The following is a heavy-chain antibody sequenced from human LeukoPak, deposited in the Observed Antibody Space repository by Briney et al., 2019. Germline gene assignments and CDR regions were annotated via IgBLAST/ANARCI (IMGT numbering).Heavy chain of an antibody. Sequence: PSETLSLTWTVSGGSVSSGSYYWSWIRQPPGKGLEWIGYIYYSGSTNYNPSLKSRVTISVDTSKNQFSLKLSSVTAADTAVYYCARDLGDYDNYFDYWGQGTLVTVSS. J-gene: IGHJ4*02. CDR2: IYYSGST. CDR1: GGSVSSGSYY. V-gene: IGHV4-61*01. D-gene: IGHD4-17*01. CDR3: ARDLGDYDNYFDY.